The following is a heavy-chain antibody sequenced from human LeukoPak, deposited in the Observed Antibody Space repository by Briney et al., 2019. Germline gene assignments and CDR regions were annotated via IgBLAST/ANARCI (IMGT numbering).Heavy chain of an antibody. Sequence: GGSLRLSCAASGFTFSSYEMNWVRQASGKGLEWVSYISSSGSTIYYADSVKGRFTISRDNAKNSLYLQMNSLRAEDTAVYYCARDKALTTYYYGSGTPYYYYGMDVWGQGTTVTVSS. D-gene: IGHD3-10*01. CDR1: GFTFSSYE. J-gene: IGHJ6*02. V-gene: IGHV3-48*03. CDR2: ISSSGSTI. CDR3: ARDKALTTYYYGSGTPYYYYGMDV.